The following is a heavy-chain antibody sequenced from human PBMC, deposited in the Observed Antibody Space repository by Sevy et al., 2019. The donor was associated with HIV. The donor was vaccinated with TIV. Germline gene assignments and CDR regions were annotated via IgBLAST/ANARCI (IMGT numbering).Heavy chain of an antibody. CDR1: DYSVTSGYY. V-gene: IGHV4-38-2*01. D-gene: IGHD2-2*02. Sequence: SETLSLTCAVSDYSVTSGYYWGWIRQPPGKGLEWFGSFYHTWTTYYNPSLKSRVTISVDTSKNQFSLKLSSVTAADTAIYYCVYTLAGYKVDYWGQGTLVTVSS. J-gene: IGHJ4*02. CDR3: VYTLAGYKVDY. CDR2: FYHTWTT.